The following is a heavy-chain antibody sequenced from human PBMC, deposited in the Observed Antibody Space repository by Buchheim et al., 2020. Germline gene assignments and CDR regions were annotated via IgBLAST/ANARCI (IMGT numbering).Heavy chain of an antibody. J-gene: IGHJ4*02. CDR2: ISSSSSYI. CDR3: ARSLRARGTGTTIVPLDY. CDR1: GFTFSSYS. Sequence: EVQLVESGGGLVKPGGSLRLSCAASGFTFSSYSMNWVRQAPGKGLEWVSSISSSSSYIYYADSVKGRFTISRDNAKNSLYLQMNSLRAEDTAVYYCARSLRARGTGTTIVPLDYWGQGTL. V-gene: IGHV3-21*01. D-gene: IGHD1-7*01.